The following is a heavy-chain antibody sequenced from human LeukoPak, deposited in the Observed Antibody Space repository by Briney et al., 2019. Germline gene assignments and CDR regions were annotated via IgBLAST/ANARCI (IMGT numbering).Heavy chain of an antibody. CDR3: TRRWDSSGYFLPLDY. V-gene: IGHV3-73*01. D-gene: IGHD3-22*01. J-gene: IGHJ4*02. Sequence: GGSLRLSCAASGFTFSGSAMHWVRQASGKGLEWVGRIRSKANSYATAYAASVKGRFTTSRDDSKNTAYLQMNSLKTEDTAVYYCTRRWDSSGYFLPLDYWGQGTLVTVSS. CDR1: GFTFSGSA. CDR2: IRSKANSYAT.